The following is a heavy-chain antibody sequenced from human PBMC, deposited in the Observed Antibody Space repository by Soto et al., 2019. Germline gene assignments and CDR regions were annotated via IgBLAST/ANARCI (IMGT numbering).Heavy chain of an antibody. D-gene: IGHD2-2*01. V-gene: IGHV3-64D*06. J-gene: IGHJ4*02. CDR3: VARYCSSTTCYQVDY. CDR2: ISGNGGST. CDR1: GFTFSTYA. Sequence: GSLGLSCLASGFTFSTYAIHWIRQAPGKGLEYVSAISGNGGSTYYADSVKDRVIISRDNSKDTVYLQMSSLRTEDTAVYYCVARYCSSTTCYQVDYWGQGTLVTVSS.